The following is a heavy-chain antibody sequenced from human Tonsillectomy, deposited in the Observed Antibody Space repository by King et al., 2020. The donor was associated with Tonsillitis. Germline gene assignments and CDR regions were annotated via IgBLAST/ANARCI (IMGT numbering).Heavy chain of an antibody. CDR3: ARSWYYYSSGYYYFDYYYGMDV. D-gene: IGHD3-22*01. CDR2: INPNSGGT. Sequence: VQLVQSGAEVKKPGASVKVSCKASGYTFTGYYMHWVRQAPGQGLEWMGWINPNSGGTNYAQKFQGRVTMTRDTSISTAYMELSRLRSDATAVYYCARSWYYYSSGYYYFDYYYGMDVWGQGTTVTVSS. J-gene: IGHJ6*02. CDR1: GYTFTGYY. V-gene: IGHV1-2*02.